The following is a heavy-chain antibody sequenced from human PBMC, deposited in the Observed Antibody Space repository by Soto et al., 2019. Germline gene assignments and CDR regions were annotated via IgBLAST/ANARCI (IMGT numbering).Heavy chain of an antibody. D-gene: IGHD3-3*01. J-gene: IGHJ3*02. V-gene: IGHV4-59*08. CDR2: IYYSGST. CDR1: GGSISSYY. Sequence: SETLSLACTVSGGSISSYYWSWIRQPPGKGLEWIGYIYYSGSTNYNPSLKSRVTISVDTSKNKFSLKLGSVTAADTAVYYCARWDQGFWIWGQGTMVTVSS. CDR3: ARWDQGFWI.